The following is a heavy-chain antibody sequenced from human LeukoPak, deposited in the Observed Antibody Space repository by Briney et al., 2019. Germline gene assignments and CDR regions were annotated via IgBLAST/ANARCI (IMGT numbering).Heavy chain of an antibody. Sequence: GASVKVSCTASGYTFSSYGINWVRQAPGQGLEWMGWISVINSGNTRYAQNFQGRLTMTTDTSTTTAYMELRSLRSDDTAVYYCARLGPYYDSSGYGEYNWFDPWGQGTLVTVSS. J-gene: IGHJ5*02. CDR3: ARLGPYYDSSGYGEYNWFDP. V-gene: IGHV1-18*01. CDR2: ISVINSGNT. CDR1: GYTFSSYG. D-gene: IGHD3-22*01.